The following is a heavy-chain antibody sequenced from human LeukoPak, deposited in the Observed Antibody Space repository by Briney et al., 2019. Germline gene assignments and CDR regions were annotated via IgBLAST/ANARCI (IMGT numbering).Heavy chain of an antibody. CDR3: AKGTASIPIYMDV. D-gene: IGHD6-6*01. CDR1: GFTFDDYA. V-gene: IGHV3-9*01. J-gene: IGHJ6*03. Sequence: GRSLRLSCAASGFTFDDYAMHWVRQAPGKGLEWVSGISWNSGSIGYADSVKGRFTISRDNAKNSLYLQVNSLRAEDTALYYCAKGTASIPIYMDVWGKGTTVTISS. CDR2: ISWNSGSI.